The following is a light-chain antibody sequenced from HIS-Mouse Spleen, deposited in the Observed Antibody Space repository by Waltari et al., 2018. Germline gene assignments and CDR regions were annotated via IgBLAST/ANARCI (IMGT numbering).Light chain of an antibody. J-gene: IGLJ2*01. V-gene: IGLV2-14*01. CDR1: SSDVGGYNY. CDR3: SSYTSSSTGVV. CDR2: EVS. Sequence: QSALTQPASVSGSPGQSLTISCTGTSSDVGGYNYVSWYHQHPGKAPKLMIYEVSNRPSGVSNRFSGSKSGNTASLTISGLQAEDEADYYCSSYTSSSTGVVFGGGTKLTVL.